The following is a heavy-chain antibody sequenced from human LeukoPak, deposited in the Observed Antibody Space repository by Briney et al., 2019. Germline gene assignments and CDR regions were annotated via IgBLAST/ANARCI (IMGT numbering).Heavy chain of an antibody. V-gene: IGHV3-23*01. J-gene: IGHJ6*02. CDR2: ISGSGGST. CDR1: GFTFSSYA. D-gene: IGHD2-2*01. CDR3: ARAKVEIVVVPAAHYYYYGMDV. Sequence: GGSLRLSCAASGFTFSSYAMSWVRQAPGKGLEWVSAISGSGGSTYYADSVKGRFTISRDNSKNTLYLQMNSLRAEDTAVYYCARAKVEIVVVPAAHYYYYGMDVWGQGTTVTVSS.